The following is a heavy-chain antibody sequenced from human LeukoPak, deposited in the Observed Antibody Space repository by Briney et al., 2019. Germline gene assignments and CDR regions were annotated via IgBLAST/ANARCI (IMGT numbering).Heavy chain of an antibody. Sequence: PGGSLRLSCAASGFIFSSYAMHWVRQAPGKGLEWVAVISYDGGNKYYADSVKGRFTISRDNSKNTLSLQMNSLRPEDTAVYYCARETGRGFDYWGQGTLVTVSS. J-gene: IGHJ4*02. V-gene: IGHV3-30-3*01. D-gene: IGHD3-9*01. CDR3: ARETGRGFDY. CDR2: ISYDGGNK. CDR1: GFIFSSYA.